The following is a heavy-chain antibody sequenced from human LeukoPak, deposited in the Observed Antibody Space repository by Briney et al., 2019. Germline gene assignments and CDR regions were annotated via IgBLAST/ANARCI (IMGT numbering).Heavy chain of an antibody. Sequence: GGSLRLSCAASGFTFSSYAMSWVRQAPGKGLEWVSLISGDGGSTYYADSVKGRFTISRDNSKNSLYLQMNSLRTEDTALYYCAKDIPKYSSGYYYWGQGTLVTVSS. CDR2: ISGDGGST. CDR3: AKDIPKYSSGYYY. D-gene: IGHD3-22*01. J-gene: IGHJ4*02. V-gene: IGHV3-43*02. CDR1: GFTFSSYA.